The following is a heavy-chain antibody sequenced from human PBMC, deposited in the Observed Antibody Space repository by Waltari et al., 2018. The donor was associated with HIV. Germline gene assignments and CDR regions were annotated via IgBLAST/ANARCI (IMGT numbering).Heavy chain of an antibody. Sequence: VQLVESGGGLIQPGGSLSLSCVASGFSVGDHYMSWVRKAPGKRPEWVSVVYLGGSTDYADSVRGRFTTSRDESKNMLYLQMNSLRAEDTAVYYCARALTRGLWDSWGQGTLVSVSS. CDR1: GFSVGDHY. D-gene: IGHD2-2*01. CDR3: ARALTRGLWDS. CDR2: VYLGGST. J-gene: IGHJ4*02. V-gene: IGHV3-53*01.